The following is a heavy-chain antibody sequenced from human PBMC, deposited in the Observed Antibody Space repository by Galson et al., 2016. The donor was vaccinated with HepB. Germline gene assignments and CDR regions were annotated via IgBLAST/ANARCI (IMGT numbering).Heavy chain of an antibody. Sequence: SLRLSCAASGFTFSTIWMHWVRQAPGKGLVWVARINGDGTITDYADSVKGRFTISRDNAENTLYRQMNSLRVEDTAVYYCARDRGGSAGAFNWFDPWGQGTLVTVSS. CDR3: ARDRGGSAGAFNWFDP. V-gene: IGHV3-74*01. CDR2: INGDGTIT. D-gene: IGHD3-10*01. CDR1: GFTFSTIW. J-gene: IGHJ5*02.